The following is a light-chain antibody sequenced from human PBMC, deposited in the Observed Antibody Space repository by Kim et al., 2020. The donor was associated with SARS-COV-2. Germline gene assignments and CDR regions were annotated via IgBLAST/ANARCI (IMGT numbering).Light chain of an antibody. CDR1: TGPVTRYHF. J-gene: IGLJ2*01. CDR3: LLSGSGAQV. CDR2: DTN. Sequence: QAVVTQEPSLTVSPGGTVTLTCGSSTGPVTRYHFPYWFQQKPGQAPRTLIFDTNNKHSWTPARFSASLLGDKATLTLSGAQPEDEADYYCLLSGSGAQVFGGGTQLTVL. V-gene: IGLV7-46*01.